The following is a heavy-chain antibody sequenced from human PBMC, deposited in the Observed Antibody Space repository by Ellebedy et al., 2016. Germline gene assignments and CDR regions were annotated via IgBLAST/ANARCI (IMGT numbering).Heavy chain of an antibody. Sequence: GESLKISCAASGFTFSSYAMSWVRQAPGKGLEWVSAISGSGGSTYYADSVKGRFTISRDNSKNTLYLQMNSLRAEDTAVYYCAKDVAYDSSGIDYWGQGALVTVSS. D-gene: IGHD3-22*01. CDR2: ISGSGGST. J-gene: IGHJ4*02. V-gene: IGHV3-23*01. CDR3: AKDVAYDSSGIDY. CDR1: GFTFSSYA.